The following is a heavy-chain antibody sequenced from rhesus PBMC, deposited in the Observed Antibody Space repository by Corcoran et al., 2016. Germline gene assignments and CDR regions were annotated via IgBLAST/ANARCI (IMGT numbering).Heavy chain of an antibody. V-gene: IGHV3S5*01. Sequence: EVQLVESGGGLVQPGGSLRLSCAASGFTFSSYGMSWVRQATGKGLEWVSYISNGGCSTYYADSVKGRFTISRDNSKNTLSLQMNSLRAEDAAVYYCAKRGATEGGIDYWGQGVLVTVSS. CDR1: GFTFSSYG. CDR3: AKRGATEGGIDY. D-gene: IGHD1-26*01. J-gene: IGHJ4*01. CDR2: ISNGGCST.